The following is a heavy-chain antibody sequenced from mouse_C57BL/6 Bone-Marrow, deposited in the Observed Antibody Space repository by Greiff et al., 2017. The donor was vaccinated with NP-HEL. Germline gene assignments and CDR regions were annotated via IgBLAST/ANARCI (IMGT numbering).Heavy chain of an antibody. Sequence: VQLQQSGAELARPGASVKLSCKASGYTFTSYGISWVKQRTGQGLEWIGEIYPRSGNTYYNEKFKGKATLTADKSSSTAYMELRSLTSEDSAVYFCARSDDFPRYWYFDVWGTGTTVTVSS. J-gene: IGHJ1*03. CDR2: IYPRSGNT. V-gene: IGHV1-81*01. D-gene: IGHD2-4*01. CDR3: ARSDDFPRYWYFDV. CDR1: GYTFTSYG.